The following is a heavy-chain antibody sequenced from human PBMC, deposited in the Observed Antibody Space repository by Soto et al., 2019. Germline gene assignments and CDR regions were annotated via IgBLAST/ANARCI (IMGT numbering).Heavy chain of an antibody. V-gene: IGHV1-18*01. D-gene: IGHD6-19*01. CDR3: AREGPGAGRGAFDI. CDR1: GFSFSNYV. Sequence: QVQLVQSGAEVKKPGASVKVSCKASGFSFSNYVLNWVRQAPGQGLEWMGWSSEYNGNTDHAQKFQGRVTMTTDSSTSTAYMELRSLRSDDTAVYYCAREGPGAGRGAFDIGGQGTMVTVSS. J-gene: IGHJ3*02. CDR2: SSEYNGNT.